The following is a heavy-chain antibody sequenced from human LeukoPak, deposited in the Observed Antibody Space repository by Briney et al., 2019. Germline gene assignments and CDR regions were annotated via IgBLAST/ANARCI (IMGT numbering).Heavy chain of an antibody. Sequence: KPSETLSLTCTVSGGSISNYYWSWIRQPPGKGLEWIAYIYYTGSTNYNPSLKSRITISVDTSKNQFSLRLSSVTAADTAVYYCARHRDYGSGWYGFDYWGQGALVTVSS. CDR3: ARHRDYGSGWYGFDY. V-gene: IGHV4-59*08. CDR2: IYYTGST. CDR1: GGSISNYY. D-gene: IGHD6-19*01. J-gene: IGHJ4*02.